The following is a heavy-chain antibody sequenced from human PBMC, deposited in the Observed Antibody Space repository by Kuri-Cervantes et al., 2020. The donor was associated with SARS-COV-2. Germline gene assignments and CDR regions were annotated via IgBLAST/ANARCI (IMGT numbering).Heavy chain of an antibody. J-gene: IGHJ4*02. V-gene: IGHV4-61*08. CDR2: IYHSGST. Sequence: SETLSLTCTVSGGSISSGGYYWSWIRQPPGKGLEWIGYIYHSGSTNYNPSLKSRVTISVDTSKNQLSLNVSSVTAADTAVYYCARGMAEVSYYFDYWGQGTLVTDSS. CDR1: GGSISSGGYY. CDR3: ARGMAEVSYYFDY. D-gene: IGHD5-24*01.